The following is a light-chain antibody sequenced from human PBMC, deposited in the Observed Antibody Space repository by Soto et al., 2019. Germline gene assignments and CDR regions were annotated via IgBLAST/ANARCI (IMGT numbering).Light chain of an antibody. CDR2: DAS. CDR3: QQRSNWSWT. V-gene: IGKV3-11*01. J-gene: IGKJ1*01. Sequence: VLTQSPAILSLSPGERATLSCRASQSVSTYLAWYQQKPGQTPRLLIYDASSRATGIPVRFSGRGSGTDFTLTISSLEPEDFAVYYCQQRSNWSWTFGQGTMVEVK. CDR1: QSVSTY.